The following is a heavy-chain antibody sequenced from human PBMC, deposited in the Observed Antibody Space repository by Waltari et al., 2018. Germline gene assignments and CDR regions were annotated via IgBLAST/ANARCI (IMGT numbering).Heavy chain of an antibody. V-gene: IGHV1-69-2*01. CDR1: GYTFTDYY. D-gene: IGHD4-4*01. Sequence: EVQLVQSGAEVKKPGATVKISCKASGYTFTDYYIHWVQQAPGKGVEWMGRVEPADRETIYAEKFQGRVTRTADTSTDTAYMELSSLRSEDTAVYYCATVLTTVPTYWFDPWGQGTLVTVSS. CDR3: ATVLTTVPTYWFDP. J-gene: IGHJ5*02. CDR2: VEPADRET.